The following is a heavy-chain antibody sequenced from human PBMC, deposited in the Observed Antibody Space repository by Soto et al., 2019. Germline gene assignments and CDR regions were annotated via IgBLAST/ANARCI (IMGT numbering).Heavy chain of an antibody. CDR1: GGSISSGGYS. CDR3: ARGSLLWFGEMPMDV. J-gene: IGHJ6*02. V-gene: IGHV4-30-2*01. D-gene: IGHD3-10*01. CDR2: IYHSGST. Sequence: QLQLQESGSGLVKPSQTLSLTCAVSGGSISSGGYSWSWIRQPPGKGLEWIGYIYHSGSTYYNPSLKSRVTISVDRSKNQFSLKLSSGTAADTAVYYGARGSLLWFGEMPMDVWGQGTTVTVSS.